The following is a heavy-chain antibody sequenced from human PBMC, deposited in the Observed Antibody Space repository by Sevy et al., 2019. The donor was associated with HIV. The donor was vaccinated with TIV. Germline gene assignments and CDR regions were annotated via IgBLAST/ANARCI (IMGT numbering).Heavy chain of an antibody. J-gene: IGHJ5*02. D-gene: IGHD3-10*01. V-gene: IGHV1-24*01. CDR3: AMMGGSGSYNNWFDP. Sequence: ASVKVSCKVSGYTLTELSMHWVRQAPGKGLEWMGGFDPEDGETIYAQKFQGRVTMTEDTSIDTAYMELSSLRSEDTAVYYCAMMGGSGSYNNWFDPWGQGTLVTVSS. CDR1: GYTLTELS. CDR2: FDPEDGET.